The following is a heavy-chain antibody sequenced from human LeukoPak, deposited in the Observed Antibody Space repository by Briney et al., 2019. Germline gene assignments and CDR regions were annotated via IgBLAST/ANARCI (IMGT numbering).Heavy chain of an antibody. V-gene: IGHV4-39*01. CDR1: GVSISSSNSY. J-gene: IGHJ4*02. CDR3: ARQTGSGLFILP. CDR2: IYYSGNT. D-gene: IGHD3/OR15-3a*01. Sequence: TSETLSLTCTVSGVSISSSNSYWGWIRQPPGKGLEWIGSIYYSGNTYYNASLKSQVSISIDTSKNRFSLKLTSVTAADTAVYYCARQTGSGLFILPGGQGTLVTVSS.